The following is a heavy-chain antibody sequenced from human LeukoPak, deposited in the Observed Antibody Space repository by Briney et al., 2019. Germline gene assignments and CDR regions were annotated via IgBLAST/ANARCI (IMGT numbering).Heavy chain of an antibody. D-gene: IGHD3-10*01. CDR2: INPKSGGT. J-gene: IGHJ4*02. CDR3: ARDYGGPSWFGGIDY. CDR1: GYTFTDYY. V-gene: IGHV1-2*02. Sequence: ASVKVSCKASGYTFTDYYMHWVRQAPGQGLEWMGWINPKSGGTNYAQKFQGRATMTRDTSISTAYMELSRLSSDDTAVYYCARDYGGPSWFGGIDYWGQGTLVTVSS.